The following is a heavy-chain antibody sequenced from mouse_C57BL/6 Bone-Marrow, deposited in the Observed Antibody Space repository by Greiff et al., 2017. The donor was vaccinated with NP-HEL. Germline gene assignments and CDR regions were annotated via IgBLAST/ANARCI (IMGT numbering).Heavy chain of an antibody. J-gene: IGHJ1*03. D-gene: IGHD1-1*01. CDR1: GYTFTSYW. CDR3: ARKGYGRSYDGYFDV. V-gene: IGHV1-52*01. CDR2: IDPSDSET. Sequence: VQLQQPGAELVRPGSSVKLSCKASGYTFTSYWLHWVKQRPIQGLDWIGNIDPSDSETHYNQKFKDKATLTVDKSSSTAYMQLSSLTSEDSAVYYCARKGYGRSYDGYFDVWGTGTTVTVSS.